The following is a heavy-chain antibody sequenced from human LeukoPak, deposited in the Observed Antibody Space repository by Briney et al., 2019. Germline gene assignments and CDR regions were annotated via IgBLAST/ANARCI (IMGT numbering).Heavy chain of an antibody. CDR1: GFTFSSYG. J-gene: IGHJ4*02. CDR3: AKDLIGEGATVTTGYDY. CDR2: IRYDGSNK. Sequence: GGSLRLSCAASGFTFSSYGMHWVRQAPGKGLEWVAFIRYDGSNKYYADSVKGRFTISRDNSKNTLYLQMNSLRAEDTAVYYCAKDLIGEGATVTTGYDYWGQGTLVTVSS. D-gene: IGHD4-17*01. V-gene: IGHV3-30*02.